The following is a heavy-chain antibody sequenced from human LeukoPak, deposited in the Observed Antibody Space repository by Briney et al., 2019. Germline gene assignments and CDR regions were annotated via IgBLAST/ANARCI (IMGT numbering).Heavy chain of an antibody. D-gene: IGHD4/OR15-4a*01. CDR3: ARRAGAYSHPYDY. V-gene: IGHV3-53*01. CDR2: IYSDNT. CDR1: GLTVSSNS. J-gene: IGHJ4*02. Sequence: GGSLRLSCTVSGLTVSSNSMSWVRQAPGKGLEWVSFIYSDNTHYSDSVKGRFTISRDNSKNTLYLQMNSLRAENTAVYYCARRAGAYSHPYDYWGQGTLVTVSS.